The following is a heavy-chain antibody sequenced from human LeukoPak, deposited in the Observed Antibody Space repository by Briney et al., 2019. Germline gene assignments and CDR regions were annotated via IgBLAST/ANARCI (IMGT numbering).Heavy chain of an antibody. CDR3: ARVTYYYGSGSYYRDD. V-gene: IGHV1-18*01. CDR1: GYTFTSYG. D-gene: IGHD3-10*01. Sequence: ASVKVSCKASGYTFTSYGISWVRQAPGQGLEWMGWISAYNGNTNYAQKLQGRVTMTTDTSTSTAYMELSRLRSDDTAVYYCARVTYYYGSGSYYRDDWGQGTLVTVSS. J-gene: IGHJ4*02. CDR2: ISAYNGNT.